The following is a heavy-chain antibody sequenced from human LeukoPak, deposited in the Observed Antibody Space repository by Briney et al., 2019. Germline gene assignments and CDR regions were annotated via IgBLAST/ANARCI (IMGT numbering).Heavy chain of an antibody. V-gene: IGHV4-59*12. J-gene: IGHJ4*02. CDR1: GFTFSTYG. D-gene: IGHD4/OR15-4a*01. CDR3: AREDNGDHALGDY. CDR2: IYYSGST. Sequence: GSLRLSCAASGFTFSTYGMNWVRQAPGKGLEWIGSIYYSGSTYYNPSLKSRVTISVDTSKNQFSLKLSSVTAADTAVYYCAREDNGDHALGDYWGQGTLVTVSS.